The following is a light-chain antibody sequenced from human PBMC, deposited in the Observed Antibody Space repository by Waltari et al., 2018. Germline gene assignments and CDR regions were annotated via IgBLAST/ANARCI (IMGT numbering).Light chain of an antibody. V-gene: IGLV3-19*01. J-gene: IGLJ2*01. CDR3: HSRETFSTRL. CDR2: GPD. CDR1: SLRRYY. Sequence: SSDLTQDPSLSVALGQTVRITCPGDSLRRYYASWSQQRPGQAPILVLYGPDNRPSGIPDRFSGSTSGNTASLTITGAQAEDEADYYCHSRETFSTRLFGGGTRLTV.